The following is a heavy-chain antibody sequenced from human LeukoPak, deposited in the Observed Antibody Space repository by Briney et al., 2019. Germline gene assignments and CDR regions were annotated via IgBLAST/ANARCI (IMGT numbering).Heavy chain of an antibody. V-gene: IGHV4-34*01. CDR3: ARGLEYYDYVWGSYRYFECDY. D-gene: IGHD3-16*02. CDR1: GGSFSGYY. CDR2: INHSGST. Sequence: SETLSLTCAVYGGSFSGYYWSWIRQPPGKGLEWIGEINHSGSTNYNPSLKSRVTISVDTSKNQFSLKLSSVTAADTAVYYCARGLEYYDYVWGSYRYFECDYWGQGTLVTVSS. J-gene: IGHJ4*02.